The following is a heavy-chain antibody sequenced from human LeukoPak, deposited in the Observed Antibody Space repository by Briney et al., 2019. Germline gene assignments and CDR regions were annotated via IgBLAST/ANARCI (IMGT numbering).Heavy chain of an antibody. J-gene: IGHJ4*02. CDR1: GYTFTSFD. CDR3: ARYRSSWNGLDS. D-gene: IGHD6-13*01. Sequence: ASVKVSCKTSGYTFTSFDINWVRQATGQGLEWLGWINTNTGNPTYAQGFTGRFVFSLDTSVSTSFLQISSLKAEDTAVYYCARYRSSWNGLDSWGQGTLVTVSS. V-gene: IGHV7-4-1*02. CDR2: INTNTGNP.